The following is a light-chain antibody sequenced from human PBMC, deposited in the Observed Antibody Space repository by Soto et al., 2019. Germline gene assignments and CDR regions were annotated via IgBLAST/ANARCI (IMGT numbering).Light chain of an antibody. V-gene: IGLV3-1*01. J-gene: IGLJ2*01. CDR1: KLGDKY. CDR2: QDS. Sequence: SYELTQPPSVSVSPGQTASITCSGDKLGDKYACWYQQTPGQSPVLVIYQDSKRPSGIPERFSGSNSGNTATLTISGTQAMDEADYYCQAWDSSTVVFGGWTKLTVL. CDR3: QAWDSSTVV.